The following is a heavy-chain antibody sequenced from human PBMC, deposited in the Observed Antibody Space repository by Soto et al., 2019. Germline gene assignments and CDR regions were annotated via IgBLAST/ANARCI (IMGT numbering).Heavy chain of an antibody. CDR3: ARTASGGSRDAFDI. CDR1: GHRCTGFC. D-gene: IGHD2-15*01. Sequence: ESVRVSSKGSGHRCTGFCVNLVLQIPGKGLELMGRLDPSDSFINYSPRFEGHVTISADKSSSTAYLQWSSLQASATAIYYCARTASGGSRDAFDICGQGTMVTVSS. J-gene: IGHJ3*02. V-gene: IGHV5-10-1*01. CDR2: LDPSDSFI.